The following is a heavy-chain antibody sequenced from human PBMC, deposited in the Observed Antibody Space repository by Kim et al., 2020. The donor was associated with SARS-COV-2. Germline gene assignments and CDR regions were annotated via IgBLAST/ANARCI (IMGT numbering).Heavy chain of an antibody. CDR1: GYTFTSYA. V-gene: IGHV1-3*01. Sequence: ASVKVSCKASGYTFTSYAMHWVRQAPGQRLEWMGWINAGNGNTKYSQKFQGRVTITRDTSASTAYMELSSLRSEDTAVYYCARDGERRRYCSGGSCYWAHYYFDYWGQGTLVTVSS. CDR3: ARDGERRRYCSGGSCYWAHYYFDY. CDR2: INAGNGNT. D-gene: IGHD2-15*01. J-gene: IGHJ4*02.